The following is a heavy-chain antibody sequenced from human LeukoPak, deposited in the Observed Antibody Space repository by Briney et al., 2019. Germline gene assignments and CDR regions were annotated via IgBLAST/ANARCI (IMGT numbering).Heavy chain of an antibody. V-gene: IGHV3-23*01. CDR1: GFSFSNYA. J-gene: IGHJ4*02. Sequence: GGSLRLSCVASGFSFSNYAMIWVRQAPGKGLEWVSVISGSGGSTYYADSVKGRFTISRDKSKNTLYLQMNSLRAEDTAVYYCAKSRSGYYRFDYWGQGTLVTVSS. CDR3: AKSRSGYYRFDY. D-gene: IGHD3-3*01. CDR2: ISGSGGST.